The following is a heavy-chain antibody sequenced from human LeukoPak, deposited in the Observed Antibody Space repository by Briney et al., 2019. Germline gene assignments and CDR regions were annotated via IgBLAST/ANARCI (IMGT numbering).Heavy chain of an antibody. CDR3: ARDLSPYSSSWFGGDY. J-gene: IGHJ4*02. Sequence: SETLSLTCTVSGGSISSYYWSWIRQPPGKGLEWIGYIYYSGSTNYNPSLKSRVTISVDTSKNQFSLKLSSVTAADTAVYYCARDLSPYSSSWFGGDYWGQGTLVTVSS. CDR1: GGSISSYY. CDR2: IYYSGST. D-gene: IGHD6-13*01. V-gene: IGHV4-59*12.